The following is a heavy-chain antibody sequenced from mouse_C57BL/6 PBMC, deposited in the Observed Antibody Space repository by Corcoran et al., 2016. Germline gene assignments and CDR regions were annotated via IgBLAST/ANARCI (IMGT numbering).Heavy chain of an antibody. D-gene: IGHD2-3*01. CDR2: IFPGSGST. Sequence: QVQLQQSGPELVKPGASVKISCKASGYTFTDYYINWVKQRPGQGLEWIGWIFPGSGSTYYNEKFKGKATLTVDKSSSTAYMLLSSLTSEDSAVYFCARGTYDGYYSRGYAMDYWGQGTSVTVSS. CDR1: GYTFTDYY. J-gene: IGHJ4*01. CDR3: ARGTYDGYYSRGYAMDY. V-gene: IGHV1-75*01.